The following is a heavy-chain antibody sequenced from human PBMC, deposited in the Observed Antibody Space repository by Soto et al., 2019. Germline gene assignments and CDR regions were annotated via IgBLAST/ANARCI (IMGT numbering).Heavy chain of an antibody. J-gene: IGHJ4*02. CDR1: CGSFKDVSCC. V-gene: IGHV4-61*01. D-gene: IGHD2-21*01. Sequence: SETLPVPCTVSCGSFKDVSCCRIFIQQPPGKGLEWIGYVYHTGRTSYNPSLKSRVSISMDTSKNQFSLNLDSVTAAVKAVYFCARDCAYSESWGQGTLVTVS. CDR3: ARDCAYSES. CDR2: VYHTGRT.